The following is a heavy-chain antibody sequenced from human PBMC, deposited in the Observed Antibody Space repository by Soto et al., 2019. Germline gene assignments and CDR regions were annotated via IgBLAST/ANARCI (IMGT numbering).Heavy chain of an antibody. V-gene: IGHV1-8*01. CDR2: MNPNSGNT. CDR1: GYTFTSYD. CDR3: ARVSVLLLFGELFQDYYYYYMDV. Sequence: GASVKVSCKASGYTFTSYDINWVRQATGQGLEWMGWMNPNSGNTGYAQKFQGRVTMTRNTSISTAYMELSSLRSEDTAVYYCARVSVLLLFGELFQDYYYYYMDVWGKGTTVTVSS. D-gene: IGHD3-10*01. J-gene: IGHJ6*03.